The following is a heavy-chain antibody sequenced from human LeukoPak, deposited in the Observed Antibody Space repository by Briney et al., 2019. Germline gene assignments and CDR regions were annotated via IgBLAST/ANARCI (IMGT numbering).Heavy chain of an antibody. CDR1: GFTFSSYW. V-gene: IGHV3-7*01. Sequence: GGSLRLSCVTSGFTFSSYWMSWVRQAPGKGLEWVANIKHDGSEQYSVDSVKGRFTVSRDNAKNSLYLHMNSLRVGDTAVYYCARVSPSMVRGGIVIGSFDPWGQGALVTVSS. D-gene: IGHD3-10*01. CDR2: IKHDGSEQ. J-gene: IGHJ5*02. CDR3: ARVSPSMVRGGIVIGSFDP.